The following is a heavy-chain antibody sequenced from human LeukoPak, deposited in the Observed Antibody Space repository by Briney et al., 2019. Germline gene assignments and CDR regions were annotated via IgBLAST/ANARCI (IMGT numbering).Heavy chain of an antibody. D-gene: IGHD1-26*01. CDR1: GGSFSGYY. V-gene: IGHV4-34*01. CDR2: INHSGST. J-gene: IGHJ4*02. Sequence: PSETLSLTCAVYGGSFSGYYWSWIRQPPRKGLEWIGEINHSGSTNYNPSLKSRVTISVDTSKNQFSLKLSSVTAADTAVYYCARRVKGATGSPYGYWGQGTLVTVSS. CDR3: ARRVKGATGSPYGY.